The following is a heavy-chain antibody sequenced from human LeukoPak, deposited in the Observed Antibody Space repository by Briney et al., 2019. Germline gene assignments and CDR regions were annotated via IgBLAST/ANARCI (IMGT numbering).Heavy chain of an antibody. CDR2: IYNGGST. Sequence: PGQSLRLSCAASGFTVSSNYMSWVRQAPGKGLEWVSVIYNGGSTYYAASVKGRFTISRHNSQNTLYLQMNSLRAEDTAVYYCARDQRRYGYGSGSYYYYGMDVWGQGTTVTVSS. CDR1: GFTVSSNY. CDR3: ARDQRRYGYGSGSYYYYGMDV. J-gene: IGHJ6*02. D-gene: IGHD3-10*01. V-gene: IGHV3-53*04.